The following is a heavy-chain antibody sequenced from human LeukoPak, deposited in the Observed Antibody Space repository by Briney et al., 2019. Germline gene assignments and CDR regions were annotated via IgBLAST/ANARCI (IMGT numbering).Heavy chain of an antibody. V-gene: IGHV3-66*01. D-gene: IGHD4-17*01. CDR3: ARDRGEMDYEPS. CDR1: GFTVSSNY. CDR2: IYSGGST. J-gene: IGHJ5*02. Sequence: GGSLRLSCAASGFTVSSNYMSWVRLAPGKGLEWVSVIYSGGSTYYADSVKGRFTISRDNSKNTLYLQMNSLRAEDTAVYYCARDRGEMDYEPSWGQGTLVTVSS.